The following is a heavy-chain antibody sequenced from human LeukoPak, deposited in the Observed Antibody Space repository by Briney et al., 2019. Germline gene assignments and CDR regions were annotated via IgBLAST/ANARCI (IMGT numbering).Heavy chain of an antibody. CDR2: INWNSGSI. CDR3: ARDGAYCGGDCYFDY. CDR1: GFTFDDYA. D-gene: IGHD2-21*02. J-gene: IGHJ4*02. Sequence: GGPLRLSCAASGFTFDDYAMHWVRQAPGKGLEWVSSINWNSGSIGYADSVKGRFTISRDNAKNSLYLQMNSLRAEDTALYYCARDGAYCGGDCYFDYWGQGTLVTVSS. V-gene: IGHV3-9*01.